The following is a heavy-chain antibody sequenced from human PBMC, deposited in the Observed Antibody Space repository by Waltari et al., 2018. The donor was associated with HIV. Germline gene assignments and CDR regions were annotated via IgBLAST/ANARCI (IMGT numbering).Heavy chain of an antibody. CDR1: GGPLSSHY. J-gene: IGHJ5*02. Sequence: QVQLQESGPGLVKPSETLSPICTVPGGPLSSHYWSWIRQPAGKGLEWIGRIYSSGNTDYNPSLNSRVTMSLDTSKNQFSLKLNAVTAADTAVYYCARSRVDMIRNELDPWGQGTLVTVSS. CDR2: IYSSGNT. CDR3: ARSRVDMIRNELDP. V-gene: IGHV4-4*07. D-gene: IGHD3-10*01.